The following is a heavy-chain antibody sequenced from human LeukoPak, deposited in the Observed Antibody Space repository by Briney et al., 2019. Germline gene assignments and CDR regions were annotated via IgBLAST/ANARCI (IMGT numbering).Heavy chain of an antibody. Sequence: SETLSLTCTVSGGSISSSSYYWGRLPQPPGKGLEWIGSIYYSGSTYYNPSLKSRITISVDTSKIQFSLKRSSVTAADTAVYYCARLNYYDSSNLDYWGQGTLVTVSS. CDR3: ARLNYYDSSNLDY. CDR1: GGSISSSSYY. CDR2: IYYSGST. D-gene: IGHD3-22*01. J-gene: IGHJ4*02. V-gene: IGHV4-39*01.